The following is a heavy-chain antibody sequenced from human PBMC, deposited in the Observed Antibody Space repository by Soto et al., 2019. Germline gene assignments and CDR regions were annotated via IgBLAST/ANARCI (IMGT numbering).Heavy chain of an antibody. V-gene: IGHV4-31*03. CDR2: IYYSGST. CDR1: GRSISSGGYY. D-gene: IGHD3-10*01. J-gene: IGHJ6*02. Sequence: SETLSLTCTVSGRSISSGGYYWSWIRQHPGKGLEWIGYIYYSGSTYYNPSLKSRVTISVDTSKNQFSLKLSSVTAADTAVYYCARDLRFRGFYGMDVWGQGTTVTVSS. CDR3: ARDLRFRGFYGMDV.